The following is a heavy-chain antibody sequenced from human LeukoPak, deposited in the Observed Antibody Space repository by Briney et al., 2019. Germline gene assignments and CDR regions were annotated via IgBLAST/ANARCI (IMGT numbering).Heavy chain of an antibody. J-gene: IGHJ4*02. CDR1: GFTFSDYY. Sequence: GGSLRLSCAASGFTFSDYYMSWIRQAPGKGLEWVSAISGSGGSTYYADSVKGRFTISRDNSKNTLYLQMNSLRAEDTAVYYCAKVIAAMALFPFDYWGQGTLVTVSS. CDR3: AKVIAAMALFPFDY. D-gene: IGHD5-18*01. V-gene: IGHV3-23*01. CDR2: ISGSGGST.